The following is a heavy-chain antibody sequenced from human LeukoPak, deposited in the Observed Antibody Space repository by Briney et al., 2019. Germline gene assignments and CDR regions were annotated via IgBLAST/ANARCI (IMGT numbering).Heavy chain of an antibody. J-gene: IGHJ6*04. CDR2: FDPEDGET. CDR3: TAAGTGYYGMDV. D-gene: IGHD6-13*01. Sequence: ASVKVSCKVSGYTLTELSMHWVRQAPGKGLEWMGGFDPEDGETIYAQKFQGRVTMTEDTSTDTAYMELSSLRFEDTAVYYCTAAGTGYYGMDVWGKGTTVTVSS. CDR1: GYTLTELS. V-gene: IGHV1-24*01.